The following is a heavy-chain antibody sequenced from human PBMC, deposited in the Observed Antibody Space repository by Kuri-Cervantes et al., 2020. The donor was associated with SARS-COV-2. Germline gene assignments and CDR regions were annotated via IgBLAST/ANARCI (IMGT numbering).Heavy chain of an antibody. CDR3: ARGSTYYDFWSGYYTGEYFQH. D-gene: IGHD3-3*01. V-gene: IGHV3-7*01. J-gene: IGHJ1*01. Sequence: GESLKISCAASGFTFSSYWMNWVRQAPGKGLEWVANIEQDGSEKYYVDSVKGRFTISRDNAKNSLYLQMNSLRAEDTAVYYCARGSTYYDFWSGYYTGEYFQHWGQGTLVTVSS. CDR1: GFTFSSYW. CDR2: IEQDGSEK.